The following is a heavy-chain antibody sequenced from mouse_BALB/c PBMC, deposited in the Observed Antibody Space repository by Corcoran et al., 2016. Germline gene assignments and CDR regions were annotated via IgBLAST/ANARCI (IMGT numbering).Heavy chain of an antibody. CDR3: ARSTRDGNYDY. Sequence: QVQLQQSGAELMKPGASVKISCKATGYTFSSYWIEWVKQRPGHGLEWIGEILPGSGSTNYNEKFKGKATFTADKSSNTAYMQLSCLTAEDSAVYYGARSTRDGNYDYWGQGTTLTVSS. CDR2: ILPGSGST. J-gene: IGHJ2*01. D-gene: IGHD2-1*01. CDR1: GYTFSSYW. V-gene: IGHV1-9*01.